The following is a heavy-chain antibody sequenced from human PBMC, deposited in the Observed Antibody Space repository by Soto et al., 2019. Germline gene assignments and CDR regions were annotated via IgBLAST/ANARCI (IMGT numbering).Heavy chain of an antibody. Sequence: SQTLSLTCAISGDSVSSNSAAWNWIRQSTSRGLEWLGRTYYRSKWYNDYAVSVKSRITINPDTSKNQFSLQLNSVTPEDTAVYYCAREPDTMGIAARPTHYYYGMDVWGQGTTVTVSS. CDR2: TYYRSKWYN. V-gene: IGHV6-1*01. CDR1: GDSVSSNSAA. J-gene: IGHJ6*02. D-gene: IGHD6-6*01. CDR3: AREPDTMGIAARPTHYYYGMDV.